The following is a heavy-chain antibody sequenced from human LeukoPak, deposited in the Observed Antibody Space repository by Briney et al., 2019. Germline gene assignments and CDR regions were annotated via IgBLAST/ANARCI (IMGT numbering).Heavy chain of an antibody. CDR1: GFTFSSYA. Sequence: HPGGSLRLSCAASGFTFSSYAMHWVRQASGKGLEWVAVISYDGSNKYYADSVKGRFTISRDNSKNTLYLQMNSLRAEDTAVYYCARAYYYDSSGYAFDIWGQGTMVTVSS. V-gene: IGHV3-30*04. J-gene: IGHJ3*02. CDR3: ARAYYYDSSGYAFDI. D-gene: IGHD3-22*01. CDR2: ISYDGSNK.